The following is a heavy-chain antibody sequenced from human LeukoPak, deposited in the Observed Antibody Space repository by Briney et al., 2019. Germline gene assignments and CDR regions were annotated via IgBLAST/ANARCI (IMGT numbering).Heavy chain of an antibody. CDR3: ARVYCSSTSCYNWFDP. CDR1: GYTFTGYY. J-gene: IGHJ5*02. CDR2: INPNSGGT. D-gene: IGHD2-2*02. V-gene: IGHV1-2*02. Sequence: ASVKVSCKASGYTFTGYYMHWVRQAPGQGLERMGWINPNSGGTNYAQKFQGRVTMTRDTSISTAYMELSRLRSDDTAVYYCARVYCSSTSCYNWFDPWGQGTLVTVSS.